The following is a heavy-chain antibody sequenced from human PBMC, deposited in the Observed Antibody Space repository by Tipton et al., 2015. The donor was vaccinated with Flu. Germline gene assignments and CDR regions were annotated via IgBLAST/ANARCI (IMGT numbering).Heavy chain of an antibody. CDR3: ARGYDILTDGGGYFDY. J-gene: IGHJ4*02. CDR2: ISWNSGNI. D-gene: IGHD3-9*01. V-gene: IGHV3-9*01. Sequence: SLRLSCAASGFTFDDYTMHWVRQTPGKGLEWVSGISWNSGNIGYADSVKGRFTISRDNAKNSLFLQMSSLRAEDTALYYCARGYDILTDGGGYFDYWGQGTLVTVSS. CDR1: GFTFDDYT.